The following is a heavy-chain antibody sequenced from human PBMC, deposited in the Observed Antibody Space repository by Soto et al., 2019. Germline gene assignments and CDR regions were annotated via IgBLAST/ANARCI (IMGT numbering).Heavy chain of an antibody. CDR3: AREMEADGSGRETERNDY. Sequence: ASVKVSCKASGGTFSSYTISWVRQAPGQGLEWMGRIIPILGIANYAQKFQGRVTITADKSTSTAYMELSSLRSEDTAVYYCAREMEADGSGRETERNDYWGQGTLVTVSS. CDR1: GGTFSSYT. CDR2: IIPILGIA. D-gene: IGHD3-10*01. J-gene: IGHJ4*02. V-gene: IGHV1-69*04.